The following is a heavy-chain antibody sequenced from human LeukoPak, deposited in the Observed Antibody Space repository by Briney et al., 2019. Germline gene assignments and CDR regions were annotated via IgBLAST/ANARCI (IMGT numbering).Heavy chain of an antibody. CDR1: GYTITGYY. D-gene: IGHD6-19*01. Sequence: GASVKVSCKASGYTITGYYMHWVRQAPGQGLEWMGWINPNSGGTNYAQKFQGRVTMTRDTSISTAYMELSRLRSDDTAVYYCARVAGSAPRGNWFDPWGQGTLVTVSS. CDR3: ARVAGSAPRGNWFDP. J-gene: IGHJ5*02. CDR2: INPNSGGT. V-gene: IGHV1-2*02.